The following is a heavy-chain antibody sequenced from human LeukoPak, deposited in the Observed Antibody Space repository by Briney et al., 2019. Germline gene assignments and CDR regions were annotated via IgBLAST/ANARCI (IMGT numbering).Heavy chain of an antibody. D-gene: IGHD2-2*01. CDR2: ISSSSSYI. V-gene: IGHV3-21*01. Sequence: GGSLRLSCAGSGFTFSSFNMNWVRQAPGKGLEWDSSISSSSSYINYADSVKGRFTISRDNAKNSVYLQMNSLRAEDMAVYYCARVRNAFHYYYGMDVWGQGTTVTLSS. CDR3: ARVRNAFHYYYGMDV. J-gene: IGHJ6*02. CDR1: GFTFSSFN.